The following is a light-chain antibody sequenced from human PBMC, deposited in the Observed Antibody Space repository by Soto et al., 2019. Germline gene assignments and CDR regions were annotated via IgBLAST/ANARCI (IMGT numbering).Light chain of an antibody. CDR2: EAS. CDR3: QQHGSSPIT. CDR1: QSIGSDY. J-gene: IGKJ5*01. V-gene: IGKV3-20*01. Sequence: IVLTQSPGTVSLSPEERASLSCRASQSIGSDYLAWYQQRPGQAPRLLISEASSRATGIPDRFSGSGSGTDFTLTIDRLEPEDFAMYYCQQHGSSPITFGQGTRLEI.